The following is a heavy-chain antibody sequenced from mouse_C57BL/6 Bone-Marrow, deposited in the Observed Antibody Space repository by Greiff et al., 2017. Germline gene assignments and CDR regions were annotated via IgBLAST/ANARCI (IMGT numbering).Heavy chain of an antibody. J-gene: IGHJ1*03. CDR2: IYPRDGST. CDR1: GYNFTSYD. V-gene: IGHV1-85*01. CDR3: ARLEFDGSSGDWYFDV. Sequence: VQLQPSGPELVKPGASVKLSCKASGYNFTSYDINWVKQRPGQGLEWIGWIYPRDGSTKYNEKFKGKATLTVDTSSSTAYMELHSLTSEASAVYFCARLEFDGSSGDWYFDVWGTGTTVTVSS. D-gene: IGHD1-1*01.